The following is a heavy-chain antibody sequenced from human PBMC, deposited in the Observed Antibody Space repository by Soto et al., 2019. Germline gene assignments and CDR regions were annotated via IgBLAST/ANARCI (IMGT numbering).Heavy chain of an antibody. CDR2: ISAYNGNT. V-gene: IGHV1-18*01. CDR3: ARVGIAAAGPGFYYYYYGMDV. Sequence: GXSEEVSFRASCYTFPTYCISWVRQAPGQGLEWTGWISAYNGNTNYAQKLQGRVTMTTDTSTSTAYMELRSLRSDDTAVYYCARVGIAAAGPGFYYYYYGMDVWGQGTTVTVSS. D-gene: IGHD6-13*01. CDR1: CYTFPTYC. J-gene: IGHJ6*02.